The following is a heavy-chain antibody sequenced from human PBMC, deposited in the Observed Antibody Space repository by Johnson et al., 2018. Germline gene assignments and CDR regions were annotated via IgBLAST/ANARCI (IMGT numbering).Heavy chain of an antibody. V-gene: IGHV3-23*04. Sequence: VQLVESGGGLVQPGGSLRLSCAASGFTFSSYAMSWVRQAPGKGLEWVSAISGSGGSTYYADSVKGRFTISSDNSKNTLYLQMNSLRAEDTAIYYCAKEGSPGTFYYYYGMDVWGQGTTVTVSS. CDR2: ISGSGGST. J-gene: IGHJ6*02. CDR1: GFTFSSYA. CDR3: AKEGSPGTFYYYYGMDV.